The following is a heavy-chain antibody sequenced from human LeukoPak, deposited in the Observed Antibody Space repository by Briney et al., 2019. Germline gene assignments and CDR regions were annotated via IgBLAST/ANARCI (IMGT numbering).Heavy chain of an antibody. D-gene: IGHD5-24*01. CDR2: IVPIFGTA. Sequence: ASVKVSCKASGGTFSSYAISWVRQAPGQGLEWMGGIVPIFGTANYAQKFQGRVTITTDESTSTAYMELSSLRSEDTAVYYCARGFNGGYNFVCVAWGQGTLVTVSS. CDR3: ARGFNGGYNFVCVA. J-gene: IGHJ4*02. V-gene: IGHV1-69*05. CDR1: GGTFSSYA.